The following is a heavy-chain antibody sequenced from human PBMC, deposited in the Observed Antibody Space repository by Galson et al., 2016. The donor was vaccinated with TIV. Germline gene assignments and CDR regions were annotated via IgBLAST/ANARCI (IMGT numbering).Heavy chain of an antibody. CDR2: ITSKTYGATT. D-gene: IGHD3-10*01. V-gene: IGHV3-49*03. CDR3: TRTAMGSTGNAFDI. J-gene: IGHJ3*02. CDR1: GFTFGHYA. Sequence: SLRLSCAASGFTFGHYAVNWFRQAPGKGLEWVGFITSKTYGATTEYAASVKRRFTMSRDDSRNIAYLQMNSLKTEDTAVYYCTRTAMGSTGNAFDIWGQGTVVTVSS.